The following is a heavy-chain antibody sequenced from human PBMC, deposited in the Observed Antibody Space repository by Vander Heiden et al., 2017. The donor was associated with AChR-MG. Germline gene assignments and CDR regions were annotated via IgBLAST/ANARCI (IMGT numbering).Heavy chain of an antibody. V-gene: IGHV3-21*01. J-gene: IGHJ3*02. CDR1: GFTFSSYS. CDR3: ARDIHDGWSARTAAFDI. CDR2: ISSSSSYI. Sequence: EVQLVESGGGLVKPGGSLRLSCAASGFTFSSYSMNWVRQAPGKGLEWVSSISSSSSYIYYADSVKGRVTISRDNAKNSLYLQMNSLRAEDTAVYYCARDIHDGWSARTAAFDIWGQGTMVTVSS. D-gene: IGHD3-3*01.